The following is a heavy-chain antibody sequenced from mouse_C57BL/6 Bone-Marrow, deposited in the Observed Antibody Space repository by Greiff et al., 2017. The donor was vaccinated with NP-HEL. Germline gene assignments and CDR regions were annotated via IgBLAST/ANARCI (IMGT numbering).Heavy chain of an antibody. V-gene: IGHV1-9*01. CDR3: ARPEGFAY. J-gene: IGHJ3*01. Sequence: QVQLQQSGAELMKPGASVKLSCKATGYTFTGYWIEWVKQRPGHGLEWIGEILPGSGSTNYNAKFKGKATFTADTSSNTAYMQLSSLTTEDSAIYYCARPEGFAYWGQGTLVTVSA. CDR1: GYTFTGYW. CDR2: ILPGSGST.